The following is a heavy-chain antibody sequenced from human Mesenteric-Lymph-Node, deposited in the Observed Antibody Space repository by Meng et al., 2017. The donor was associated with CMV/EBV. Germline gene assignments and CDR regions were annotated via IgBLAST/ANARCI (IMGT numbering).Heavy chain of an antibody. J-gene: IGHJ4*02. CDR1: GICVRTYY. Sequence: CGICVRTYYMHWLRQAPGKGLDWVSTVYTTGTTYYADSVKGRFTISRDNSKNTLYLQMNDLRPEDTAMYYCARGLYPDYWGQGALVTVSS. CDR3: ARGLYPDY. CDR2: VYTTGTT. V-gene: IGHV3-53*01.